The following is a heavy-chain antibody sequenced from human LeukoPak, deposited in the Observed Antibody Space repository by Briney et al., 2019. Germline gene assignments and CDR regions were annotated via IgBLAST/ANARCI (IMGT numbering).Heavy chain of an antibody. CDR1: GFTFGSYS. CDR3: ARASFSRGWYVVDA. D-gene: IGHD6-19*01. Sequence: GGSLRLSCAASGFTFGSYSMNWVRQVPGKGLEWVSFISTTSGSYIYYADSVKGRFTISRDNAKNSLYLQMNSLRAEDTAVYYCARASFSRGWYVVDAWGQGTLVTVSS. CDR2: ISTTSGSYI. J-gene: IGHJ5*02. V-gene: IGHV3-21*01.